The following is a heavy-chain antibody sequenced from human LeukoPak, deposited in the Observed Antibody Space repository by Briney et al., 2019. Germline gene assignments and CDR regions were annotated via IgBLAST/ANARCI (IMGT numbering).Heavy chain of an antibody. J-gene: IGHJ4*02. CDR1: GGSISSGGYS. CDR2: IYYSGST. Sequence: SETLSLTCAVSGGSISSGGYSWSWIRQPPGKGLEWIGYIYYSGSTYYNPSLKSRVTISVDTSKNQFSLKLSSVTAADTAVYYCAREGVRQWLVLEDWGQGTLVTVSS. D-gene: IGHD6-19*01. V-gene: IGHV4-30-4*07. CDR3: AREGVRQWLVLED.